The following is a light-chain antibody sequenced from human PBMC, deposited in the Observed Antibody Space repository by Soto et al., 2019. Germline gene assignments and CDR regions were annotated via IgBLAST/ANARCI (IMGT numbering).Light chain of an antibody. Sequence: EIVLTQSPGTLSLSPWERATLSCTASQSVRSNLAWYQQKPGQPPRLLIFGASTRATGIPDRFSGSGSGTDFTLTISRLEPEDFAVYYCQHYYTSYTTFGQGTKVDIK. CDR3: QHYYTSYTT. CDR2: GAS. J-gene: IGKJ1*01. CDR1: QSVRSN. V-gene: IGKV3-20*01.